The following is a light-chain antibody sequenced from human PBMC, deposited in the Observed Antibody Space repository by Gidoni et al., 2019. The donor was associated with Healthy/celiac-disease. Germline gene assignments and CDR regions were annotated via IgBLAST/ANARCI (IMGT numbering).Light chain of an antibody. CDR3: QKSYSNPRT. CDR2: AAS. Sequence: DIQLTQSPSSLSASVGDRVTITCRASQSISSYLNWYQHKPGKAPKLLIYAASSLQSGVPSRFSGSGFGTDFTLTISSLQTEDFATYYCQKSYSNPRTFGQGTKLEIK. J-gene: IGKJ2*01. CDR1: QSISSY. V-gene: IGKV1-39*01.